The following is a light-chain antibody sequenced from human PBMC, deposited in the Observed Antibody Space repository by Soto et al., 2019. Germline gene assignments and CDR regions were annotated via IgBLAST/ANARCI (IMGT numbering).Light chain of an antibody. CDR2: EGI. Sequence: HSVRSQPSWVSGSPGESITIFYTVTSSDVGSYNLVSWYQQHPGKAPKLMIYEGIKRPSGVSNRFSGSKSGNTASLTISGLQAEDEADYYCCSYAGSSTFYVLGTGTKVTVL. V-gene: IGLV2-23*01. CDR3: CSYAGSSTFYV. J-gene: IGLJ1*01. CDR1: SSDVGSYNL.